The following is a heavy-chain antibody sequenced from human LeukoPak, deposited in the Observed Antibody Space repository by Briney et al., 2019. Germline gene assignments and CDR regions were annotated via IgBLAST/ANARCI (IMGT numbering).Heavy chain of an antibody. J-gene: IGHJ6*03. CDR3: ARIPEYGPSGYYYYMDV. CDR1: GGSIRNYY. Sequence: SETLSLTCSVSGGSIRNYYWIWIRQPPGKGLEWIGYIYYSGSTNYNPSLKSRVTISVDTSKNQFSLKLSSVTAADTAVYYCARIPEYGPSGYYYYMDVWGKGTTVTVSS. CDR2: IYYSGST. D-gene: IGHD1-14*01. V-gene: IGHV4-59*01.